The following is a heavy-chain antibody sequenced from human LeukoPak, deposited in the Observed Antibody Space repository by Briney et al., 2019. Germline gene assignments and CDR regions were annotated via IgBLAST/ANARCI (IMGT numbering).Heavy chain of an antibody. V-gene: IGHV3-23*01. CDR2: ISGSGGST. Sequence: GGSLRLSCAASGFMFSNYAMTWVRQAPGKGLEWVSAISGSGGSTYYADSVKGRFTISRDNSKNTLYLQMNSLRAEDTAVYCCAKCGTSSGFDYWGQGSLVTVSS. J-gene: IGHJ4*02. CDR1: GFMFSNYA. D-gene: IGHD1/OR15-1a*01. CDR3: AKCGTSSGFDY.